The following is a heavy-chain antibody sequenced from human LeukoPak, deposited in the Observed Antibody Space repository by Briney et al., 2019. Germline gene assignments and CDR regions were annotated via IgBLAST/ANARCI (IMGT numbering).Heavy chain of an antibody. CDR2: ISYDGSNK. Sequence: GGSLRLSCAASGFTFSSYGMHWVRQAPGKGLEWVAVISYDGSNKYYADSVKGRFTISRDNSKNTLYLQMNSLRAEDTAVYYCARADYGDLPFDYWGQGTLVTVSS. V-gene: IGHV3-30*19. CDR3: ARADYGDLPFDY. D-gene: IGHD4-17*01. CDR1: GFTFSSYG. J-gene: IGHJ4*02.